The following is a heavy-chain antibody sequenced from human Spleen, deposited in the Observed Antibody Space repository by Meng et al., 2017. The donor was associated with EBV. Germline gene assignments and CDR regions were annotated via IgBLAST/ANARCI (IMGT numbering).Heavy chain of an antibody. V-gene: IGHV4-34*01. J-gene: IGHJ5*02. CDR2: INHSGST. Sequence: QGQLQQRGGGLLKPPATLSLTCAVYGGSFSGYFWSWIRQPPGKGLEWIGEINHSGSTSYNPSLKSRVTISEDTSKNQFSLKLSSVTAADTAIYYCAREDFVRGPTGFDRWGQGTLVTVSS. CDR1: GGSFSGYF. CDR3: AREDFVRGPTGFDR. D-gene: IGHD3-16*01.